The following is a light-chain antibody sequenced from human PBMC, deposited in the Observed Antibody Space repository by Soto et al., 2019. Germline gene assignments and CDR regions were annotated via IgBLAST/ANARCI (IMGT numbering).Light chain of an antibody. V-gene: IGKV3-11*01. J-gene: IGKJ4*01. Sequence: EIVLTQSPATLSLSPGERATLSCRASQSVSSYLAWYQQKPGQAPRLLIYDASNRATGIPARFSGSGSGTDFTLTISSLXPGDFAVYYCQQRSNWPPLTFGGGTKVDIK. CDR2: DAS. CDR1: QSVSSY. CDR3: QQRSNWPPLT.